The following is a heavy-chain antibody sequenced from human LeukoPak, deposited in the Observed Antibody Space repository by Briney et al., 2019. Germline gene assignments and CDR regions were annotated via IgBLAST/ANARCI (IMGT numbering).Heavy chain of an antibody. CDR2: IKQDGSEK. V-gene: IGHV3-7*01. CDR3: ASIAAASYFDY. Sequence: GGSLRLSXAASGFTFSSYWMSWVRQAPGKGLEWVANIKQDGSEKYYVDSVKGRFTISRDNAKNSLYLQMNSLRAEDTAVYYCASIAAASYFDYWGQGTLVTVSS. CDR1: GFTFSSYW. J-gene: IGHJ4*02. D-gene: IGHD6-13*01.